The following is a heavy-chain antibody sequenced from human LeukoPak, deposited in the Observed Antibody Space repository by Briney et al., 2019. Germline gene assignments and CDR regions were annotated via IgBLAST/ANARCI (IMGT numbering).Heavy chain of an antibody. J-gene: IGHJ4*02. CDR1: GDSVSSNSAA. V-gene: IGHV6-1*01. Sequence: SQTLSLTCAISGDSVSSNSAAWNWIRQSPSRGLEWLGRTYYRSKWYNDYAVSVKSRITINPDTSKNQFSLKLSSVTAADTAAYYCARRLGYCSSTSCVRPGVWSVWGQGTLVTVSS. CDR3: ARRLGYCSSTSCVRPGVWSV. CDR2: TYYRSKWYN. D-gene: IGHD2-2*01.